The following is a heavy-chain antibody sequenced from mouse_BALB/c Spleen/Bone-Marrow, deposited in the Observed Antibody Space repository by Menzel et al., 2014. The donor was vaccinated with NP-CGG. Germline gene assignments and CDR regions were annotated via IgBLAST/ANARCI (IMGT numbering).Heavy chain of an antibody. J-gene: IGHJ1*01. Sequence: QVQLQQSGAELVQPGASLKLSCAASGYTFTSYYIYWVQQGPGQGPEWIGEINSSYGGTNFNEKFKSKATLTVDNSSNTAYVQLSSMTSEDAAVYHCTRSPYGYWFFDVWGAGTTVTVSS. V-gene: IGHV1S81*02. CDR3: TRSPYGYWFFDV. CDR2: INSSYGGT. CDR1: GYTFTSYY. D-gene: IGHD1-1*01.